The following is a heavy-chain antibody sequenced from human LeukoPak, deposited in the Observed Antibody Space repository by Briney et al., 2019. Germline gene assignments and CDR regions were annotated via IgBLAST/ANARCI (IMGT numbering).Heavy chain of an antibody. J-gene: IGHJ4*02. D-gene: IGHD3-22*01. CDR2: INPSGGST. CDR1: GYSFTSYY. CDR3: ARVMGYYDSSGYYPLVFDY. Sequence: ASVKVSCKASGYSFTSYYMHWVRQAPGQGLEWMGIINPSGGSTTYAQRFQGRVTMTRDTSTSTVYMELSSLGSEDTAVYYCARVMGYYDSSGYYPLVFDYWGQGTLVTVSS. V-gene: IGHV1-46*01.